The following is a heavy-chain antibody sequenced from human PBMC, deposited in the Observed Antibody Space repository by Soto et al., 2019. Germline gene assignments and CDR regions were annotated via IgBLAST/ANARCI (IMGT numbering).Heavy chain of an antibody. V-gene: IGHV3-74*03. CDR2: IDRDASGT. J-gene: IGHJ6*02. D-gene: IGHD3-9*01. CDR1: GFTFRSHW. Sequence: EVQLVESGGGLVQPGGSLRLSCAASGFTFRSHWMHWVRQVPGKGLVWVSRIDRDASGTTYADFVKGRFTISRDNAKNMVYLQMNSLGAEDTAVYYCARGYNGAGHWFYYGVDVWGQGTTVTVSS. CDR3: ARGYNGAGHWFYYGVDV.